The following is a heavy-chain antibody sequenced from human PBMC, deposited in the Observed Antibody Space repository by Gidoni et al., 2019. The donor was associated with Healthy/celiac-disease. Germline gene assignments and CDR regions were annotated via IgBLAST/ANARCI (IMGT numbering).Heavy chain of an antibody. J-gene: IGHJ4*02. CDR3: ARNYDSSAGDY. D-gene: IGHD3-22*01. CDR1: GYTFTSCA. CDR2: INAGNGNT. Sequence: QVQLVQSGAEVKKPGASVKVSCKASGYTFTSCAMHWVRQAPGQRLEWMGWINAGNGNTKYSQKFQGRVTITRDTSASTAYMELSSLRSEDTAVYYCARNYDSSAGDYWGQGTLVTVSS. V-gene: IGHV1-3*01.